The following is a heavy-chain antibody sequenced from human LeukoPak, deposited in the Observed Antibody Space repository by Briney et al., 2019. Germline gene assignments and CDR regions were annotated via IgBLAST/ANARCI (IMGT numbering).Heavy chain of an antibody. Sequence: GVSLTLSCAASGLTVSSNRMSWLPQAPGKGLEGVSFIYSGGDTYYADSVKGRFTISRDNSKNTFHLQMNSLRAEDTAVYYCARRAGDYSHSYDYWGQGTLVTVSS. D-gene: IGHD3-22*01. V-gene: IGHV3-53*01. CDR3: ARRAGDYSHSYDY. J-gene: IGHJ4*02. CDR2: IYSGGDT. CDR1: GLTVSSNR.